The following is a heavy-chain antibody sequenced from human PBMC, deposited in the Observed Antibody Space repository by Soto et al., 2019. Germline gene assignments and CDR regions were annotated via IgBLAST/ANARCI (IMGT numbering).Heavy chain of an antibody. D-gene: IGHD6-6*01. Sequence: QVQLQESGPGLVKPSETLTLICNVSGDSMSGYYGSWVRQPAGQGLEWIGRVYSSGVANYNPSLASSVTMSIDTSKNQFSLSLRSVTAADTAVYFCARLGSGSSLVYWGQGIPVTVSS. CDR3: ARLGSGSSLVY. CDR2: VYSSGVA. J-gene: IGHJ4*02. CDR1: GDSMSGYY. V-gene: IGHV4-4*07.